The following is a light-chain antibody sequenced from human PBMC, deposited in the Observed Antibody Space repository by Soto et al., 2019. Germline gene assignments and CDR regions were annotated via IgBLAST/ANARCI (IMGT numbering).Light chain of an antibody. CDR2: GAS. Sequence: EIVRPQSPSTLSVSPGERATLSCRASQSISSYLAWYQQKPGQAPRLLIYGASSRATGIPDRFAGSGSGTDFILTISRLEPEDFAVYYCQHYDTLSFGQGTRLEIK. CDR1: QSISSY. J-gene: IGKJ5*01. CDR3: QHYDTLS. V-gene: IGKV3-20*01.